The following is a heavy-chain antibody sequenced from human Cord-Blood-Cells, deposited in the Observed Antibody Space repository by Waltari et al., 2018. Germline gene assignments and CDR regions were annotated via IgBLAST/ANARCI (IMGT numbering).Heavy chain of an antibody. Sequence: QLQLQESGPGLVKPSETLSLTCTVSGGSIRTSSYYWGWIRQPPGKGLEWIGSIYFSGSTYYNPSLKSRVTISVDTSKNQFSLKLSSVTAADTAVYYCARLEKRGFDYWGQGTLVTVSS. CDR2: IYFSGST. CDR1: GGSIRTSSYY. D-gene: IGHD3-16*01. J-gene: IGHJ4*02. V-gene: IGHV4-39*01. CDR3: ARLEKRGFDY.